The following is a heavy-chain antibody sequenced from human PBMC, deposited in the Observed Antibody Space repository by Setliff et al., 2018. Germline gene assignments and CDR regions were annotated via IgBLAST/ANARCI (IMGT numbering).Heavy chain of an antibody. V-gene: IGHV4-61*09. D-gene: IGHD6-19*01. CDR1: GGSVGSDFSY. CDR3: ARDTSSDWAAWFDP. CDR2: IYTTWST. Sequence: SETLSLTCTVSGGSVGSDFSYWTWIRQPAGKGLEWIGQIYTTWSTNYNPSLKSRVTISLDASKNEFSLRLTSVTAADTAMYYCARDTSSDWAAWFDPWSQGTLVTVSS. J-gene: IGHJ5*02.